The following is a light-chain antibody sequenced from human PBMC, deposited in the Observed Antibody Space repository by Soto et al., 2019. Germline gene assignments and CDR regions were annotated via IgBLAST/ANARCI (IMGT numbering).Light chain of an antibody. CDR2: GNS. CDR1: SSNIGAGYD. Sequence: QSVLTQPPSVSGDPGQRVTISCTGSSSNIGAGYDVHWYQQLPGTAPKLLIYGNSNRPSGVPDRFSGSKSGTSASLAITGLQAEDEADYYYQSYDSSLSGRGVFGGGTKLTVL. V-gene: IGLV1-40*01. J-gene: IGLJ3*02. CDR3: QSYDSSLSGRGV.